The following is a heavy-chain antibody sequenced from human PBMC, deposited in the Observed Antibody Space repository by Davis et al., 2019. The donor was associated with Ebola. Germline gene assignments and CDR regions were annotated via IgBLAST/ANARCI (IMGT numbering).Heavy chain of an antibody. CDR2: IIPSHGTT. V-gene: IGHV1-69*10. J-gene: IGHJ5*02. CDR1: GGTFGNFG. D-gene: IGHD4-11*01. CDR3: ARETDYNGAFSWFDP. Sequence: SVKVSCKASGGTFGNFGISWMRQAPGQRLEWMGGIIPSHGTTKYAQRFQGRTIMTADKSTGTAYMELSSLKLEDTAVYYCARETDYNGAFSWFDPWGQGVLVTVSS.